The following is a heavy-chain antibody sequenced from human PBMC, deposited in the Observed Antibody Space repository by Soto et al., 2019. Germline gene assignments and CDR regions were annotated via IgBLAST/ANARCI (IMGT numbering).Heavy chain of an antibody. D-gene: IGHD2-15*01. V-gene: IGHV3-30-3*01. CDR3: ARENIGYCSGGSCYSVGDHYYGMDV. CDR1: GFTFSSYA. J-gene: IGHJ6*01. Sequence: QVQLVESGGGVVQPGRSLRLSCAASGFTFSSYAMHWVRQAPGKGLEWVAVISYDGSNKYYADSVKGRFTISRDNSKNTLYLQMNSLRAEDTAVYYCARENIGYCSGGSCYSVGDHYYGMDVW. CDR2: ISYDGSNK.